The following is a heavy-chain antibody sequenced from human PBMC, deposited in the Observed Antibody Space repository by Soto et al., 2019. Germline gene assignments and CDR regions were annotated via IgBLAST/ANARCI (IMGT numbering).Heavy chain of an antibody. Sequence: PGGSLRLSCAASGFTFNDYAMSWVRQAPGRGLEWVSSVSGSGDTIYYAESVKGRFTISRDNSKNTVSRQINSLRAEDTAVYYCAKYLEIVGSTFDCLDHGTLVTVSS. V-gene: IGHV3-23*01. CDR2: VSGSGDTI. J-gene: IGHJ4*01. D-gene: IGHD1-26*01. CDR3: AKYLEIVGSTFDC. CDR1: GFTFNDYA.